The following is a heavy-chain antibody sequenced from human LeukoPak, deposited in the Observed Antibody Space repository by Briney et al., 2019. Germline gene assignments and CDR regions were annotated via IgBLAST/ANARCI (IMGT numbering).Heavy chain of an antibody. D-gene: IGHD3-16*01. Sequence: SETLSLTCTVSGGSISSSSYYWGWIRQPPGKGLEWIGYIYYSGSTNYNPSLKSRVTISVDTSKNQFSLKLSSVTAADTAVYYRARDLRGTLDYWGQGTLVTVSS. J-gene: IGHJ4*02. CDR1: GGSISSSSYY. CDR2: IYYSGST. V-gene: IGHV4-61*05. CDR3: ARDLRGTLDY.